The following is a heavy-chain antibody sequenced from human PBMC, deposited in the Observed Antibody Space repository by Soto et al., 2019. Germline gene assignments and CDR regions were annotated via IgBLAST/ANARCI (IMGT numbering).Heavy chain of an antibody. V-gene: IGHV4-31*03. CDR2: IYFTGTT. Sequence: PSETLSLTCTVSGGSISSGGYYWSWIRQHPGKGLEWVGYIYFTGTTYYNPSLTSRLTISLDTAENQFSPSLSSVTAADTAVYYCARGNYYYDNTGYYRGGVFDYWGQGALVTVSS. CDR3: ARGNYYYDNTGYYRGGVFDY. J-gene: IGHJ4*02. CDR1: GGSISSGGYY. D-gene: IGHD3-22*01.